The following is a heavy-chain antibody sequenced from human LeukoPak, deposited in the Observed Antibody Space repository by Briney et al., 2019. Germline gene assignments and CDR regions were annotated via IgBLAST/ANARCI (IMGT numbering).Heavy chain of an antibody. CDR3: ARAFPFDDYGDPDAFDI. J-gene: IGHJ3*02. CDR1: GGSFSGHH. V-gene: IGHV4-34*01. Sequence: SETLSLTCAVFGGSFSGHHWSWIRQPPGKGLEWIGEINHSGSTYYNPSLKSRVTISVDRSKNQFSLKLTSVTAADTAVYYCARAFPFDDYGDPDAFDIWGQGTMVTVSS. D-gene: IGHD4-17*01. CDR2: INHSGST.